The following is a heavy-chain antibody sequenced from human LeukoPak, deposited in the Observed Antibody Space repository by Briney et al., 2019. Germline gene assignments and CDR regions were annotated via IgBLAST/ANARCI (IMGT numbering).Heavy chain of an antibody. CDR2: ISYDGSNK. D-gene: IGHD3-22*01. Sequence: GGSLRLSCAASGFTFSSYAMHWVRQAPGKGLEWVAVISYDGSNKYYADSVKGRFTISRDNSKNTLYLQMNSLRAEDTAVYYCARDRGITYYYDSSGYTFDYWGQGTLVTVSS. J-gene: IGHJ4*02. CDR3: ARDRGITYYYDSSGYTFDY. V-gene: IGHV3-30-3*01. CDR1: GFTFSSYA.